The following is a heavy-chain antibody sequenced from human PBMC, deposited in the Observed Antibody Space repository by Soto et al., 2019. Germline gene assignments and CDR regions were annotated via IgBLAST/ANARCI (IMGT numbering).Heavy chain of an antibody. Sequence: QVQLVQSGAEVKKPGASVTVSCKASGYRFSDYYLHWVRQAPGQGPEWMGWMNPNSGDTKYAQKFKGRVTMTRDTSVRTAFMELNWLKSVDTAVYYCAREGGGATATLDYYYFYMDVWGIGTTVTGSS. CDR3: AREGGGATATLDYYYFYMDV. D-gene: IGHD3-16*01. J-gene: IGHJ6*03. CDR2: MNPNSGDT. CDR1: GYRFSDYY. V-gene: IGHV1-2*02.